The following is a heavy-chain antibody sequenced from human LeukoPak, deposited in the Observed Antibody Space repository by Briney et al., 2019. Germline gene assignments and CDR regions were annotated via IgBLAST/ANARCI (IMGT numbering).Heavy chain of an antibody. Sequence: PGGSLRLSCAASGFTFSSYAMHWVRQAPGKGLEWVAVISYDGSNKYYADSVKGRFTISRDNSKNTLYLQMNSLRAEDTAVYYCAKSGQPWIQLWSYFDYWGQGTLVPVSS. CDR2: ISYDGSNK. V-gene: IGHV3-30-3*02. J-gene: IGHJ4*02. CDR3: AKSGQPWIQLWSYFDY. CDR1: GFTFSSYA. D-gene: IGHD5-18*01.